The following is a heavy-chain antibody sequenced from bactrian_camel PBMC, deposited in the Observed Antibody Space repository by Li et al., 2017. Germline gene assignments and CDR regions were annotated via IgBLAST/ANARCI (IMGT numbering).Heavy chain of an antibody. CDR3: ASKICGYSYFGGRDQYTY. Sequence: HVQLVESGGGLVQPGGTLRISCEASGFTVSAYAMSWVRRAPGKGLEWVTSITTDASNSWYANSVKGRFTFSRDNDKNTLYLQMNSLIPEDTAVYYCASKICGYSYFGGRDQYTYWGQGTQVTVS. V-gene: IGHV3S7*01. CDR2: ITTDASNS. D-gene: IGHD2*01. CDR1: GFTVSAYA. J-gene: IGHJ4*01.